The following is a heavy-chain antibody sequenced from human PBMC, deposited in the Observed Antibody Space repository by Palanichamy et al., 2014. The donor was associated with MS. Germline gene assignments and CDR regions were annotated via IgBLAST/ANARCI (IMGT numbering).Heavy chain of an antibody. V-gene: IGHV3-33*01. CDR2: IWYDGSNK. CDR3: ARDLSLMVRGVNVYGMDV. J-gene: IGHJ6*02. Sequence: QVQQVESGGGVVQPGRSLRLSCAASGFTFSSYGMHWVRQAPGKGLEWVAVIWYDGSNKYYADSVKGRFTISRDNSKNTLYLQMNSLRAEDTAVYYCARDLSLMVRGVNVYGMDVWGQGTTVTVSS. D-gene: IGHD3-10*01. CDR1: GFTFSSYG.